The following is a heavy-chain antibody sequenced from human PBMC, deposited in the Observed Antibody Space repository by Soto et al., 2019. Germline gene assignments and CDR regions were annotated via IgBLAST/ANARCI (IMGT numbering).Heavy chain of an antibody. CDR2: IRGSGGST. D-gene: IGHD3-22*01. V-gene: IGHV3-23*01. J-gene: IGHJ4*02. CDR1: GFTFSSFA. CDR3: AKDEGDYYTTYPHF. Sequence: HPGGSLRLSCAASGFTFSSFAMSWVRQAPGKGLERVSAIRGSGGSTYYADSVKGRFTISRDNSKNTLYLQMNSLRAEDTAVYYCAKDEGDYYTTYPHFWGQGTLGT.